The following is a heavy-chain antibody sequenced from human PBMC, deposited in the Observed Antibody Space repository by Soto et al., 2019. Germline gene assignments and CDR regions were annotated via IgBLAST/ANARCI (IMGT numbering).Heavy chain of an antibody. CDR3: ARDQQLVVFHYGMDV. CDR1: GGTFSSYA. J-gene: IGHJ6*02. D-gene: IGHD6-13*01. V-gene: IGHV1-69*13. Sequence: ASVKVSCKASGGTFSSYAISWVRQAPGQGLEWMGGIIPIFGTANYAQKFQGRVTITADESTSTAYMELSSLRSEDTAVYYCARDQQLVVFHYGMDVWGQGTTVTVSS. CDR2: IIPIFGTA.